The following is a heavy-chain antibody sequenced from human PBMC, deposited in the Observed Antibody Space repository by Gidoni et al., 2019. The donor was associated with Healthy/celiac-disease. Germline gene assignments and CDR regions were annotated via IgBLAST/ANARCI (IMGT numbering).Heavy chain of an antibody. V-gene: IGHV3-30*18. Sequence: GKGLEWVAVISYDGSNKYYADSVKGRFTISRDNSKNTLYLQMNSLRAEDTAVYYCAKVLRPTYCSSTSCPYYYYYYMDVWGKGTTVTVSS. CDR2: ISYDGSNK. D-gene: IGHD2-2*01. J-gene: IGHJ6*03. CDR3: AKVLRPTYCSSTSCPYYYYYYMDV.